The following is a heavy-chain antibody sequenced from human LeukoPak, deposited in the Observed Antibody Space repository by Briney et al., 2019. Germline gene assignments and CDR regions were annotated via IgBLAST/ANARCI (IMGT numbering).Heavy chain of an antibody. CDR3: ARHDSRSVTTTN. V-gene: IGHV4-59*08. CDR2: IYYSGST. CDR1: GCSISSYY. D-gene: IGHD4-17*01. J-gene: IGHJ4*02. Sequence: SETLSLTCTASGCSISSYYWSWIRQPPGKGLEWIGYIYYSGSTNYNPSLKSRVTISVDTSKNQFSLKLSSVTAADTAVYYCARHDSRSVTTTNWGQGTLVTVSS.